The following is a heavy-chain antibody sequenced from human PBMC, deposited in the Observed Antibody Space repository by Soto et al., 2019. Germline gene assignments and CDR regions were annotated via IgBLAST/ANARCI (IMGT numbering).Heavy chain of an antibody. Sequence: QLQLQESGPGLVKPSETLSLTCTVSGGSISSSSYYWGWIRQPPGKGLEWIGSIYYSGSTYDNPSLKSRVTMCVDTLKNQCSLKLSSVTAADAAVYYCAGHYYDSSGYYPDYWGQGTLVTVSS. D-gene: IGHD3-22*01. CDR3: AGHYYDSSGYYPDY. CDR1: GGSISSSSYY. V-gene: IGHV4-39*01. J-gene: IGHJ4*02. CDR2: IYYSGST.